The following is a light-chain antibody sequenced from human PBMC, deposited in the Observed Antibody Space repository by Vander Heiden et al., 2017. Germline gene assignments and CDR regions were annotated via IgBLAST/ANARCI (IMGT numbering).Light chain of an antibody. CDR1: GLRSYF. CDR3: NSRDNSGDHVV. V-gene: IGLV3-19*01. J-gene: IGLJ2*01. Sequence: SSDLTQDPAVSVTLGQTVRIRCQGDGLRSYFANWYQQKPGQAPVLVIYGKNNRPSGIPDRFSGSSSGNSASLTITGAQAEDEADYYCNSRDNSGDHVVFGGGTKLTVL. CDR2: GKN.